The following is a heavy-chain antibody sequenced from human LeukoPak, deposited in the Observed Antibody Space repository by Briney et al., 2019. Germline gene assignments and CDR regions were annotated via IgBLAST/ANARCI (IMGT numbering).Heavy chain of an antibody. V-gene: IGHV4-39*07. CDR3: ARDLRGAFDI. Sequence: SETLSLTCTVSGGSISSSSYYWGWIRQPPGKGLEWIGSIYYSGSTNYNPSLKSRVTMSVDTSKNQFSLKLSSVTAADTAVYYCARDLRGAFDIWGQGTMVTVSS. CDR1: GGSISSSSYY. CDR2: IYYSGST. J-gene: IGHJ3*02.